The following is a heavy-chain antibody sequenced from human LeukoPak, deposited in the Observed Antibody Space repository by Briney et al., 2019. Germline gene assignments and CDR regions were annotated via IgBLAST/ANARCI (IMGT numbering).Heavy chain of an antibody. J-gene: IGHJ5*02. V-gene: IGHV3-23*01. CDR2: ISGSGGST. CDR3: AKGQAPYSSSWYEDNWFDP. Sequence: GGSLRLSCAASGFTFSSYAMSWVRQAPGKGLEWVSAISGSGGSTYYADSVKGRFTISRDNSKNTLYLQMNSLRAEDTAVYYCAKGQAPYSSSWYEDNWFDPWGQGTLVTVSS. CDR1: GFTFSSYA. D-gene: IGHD6-13*01.